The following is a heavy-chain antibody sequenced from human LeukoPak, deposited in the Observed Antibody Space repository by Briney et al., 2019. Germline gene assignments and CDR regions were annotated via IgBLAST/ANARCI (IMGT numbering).Heavy chain of an antibody. J-gene: IGHJ4*02. CDR2: ISSDGKSI. Sequence: GGSLRLSCAASGFNIGSYWMNWVRQGPGKGLVWVARISSDGKSISYADSVKGRFTISRDNSKNTLYLQIDSLRAEDTAVYYCASASSESYYWALDYWGQGTLVTVSS. CDR1: GFNIGSYW. CDR3: ASASSESYYWALDY. V-gene: IGHV3-74*01. D-gene: IGHD3-10*01.